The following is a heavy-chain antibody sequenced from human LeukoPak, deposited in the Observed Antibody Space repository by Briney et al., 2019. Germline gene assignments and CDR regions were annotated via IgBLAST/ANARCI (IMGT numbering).Heavy chain of an antibody. V-gene: IGHV5-51*01. CDR2: IYPGDSDT. CDR3: ARRVERGSGYDY. CDR1: GYIFTNYW. J-gene: IGHJ4*02. D-gene: IGHD6-19*01. Sequence: GESLKISCKGSGYIFTNYWIAWVRQIPGKGLEWMGTIYPGDSDTRYSPSFQGQITISDEKSISTAHLQWSSLKASDTAMYYCARRVERGSGYDYWGQGTLVTVSS.